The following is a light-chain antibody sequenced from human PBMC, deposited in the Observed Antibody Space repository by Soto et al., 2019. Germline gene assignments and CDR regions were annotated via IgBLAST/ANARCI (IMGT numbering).Light chain of an antibody. V-gene: IGLV1-40*01. J-gene: IGLJ2*01. CDR3: QSYDSSLSGSV. Sequence: QSVLTQPTSVSGAAGERVTISCTGSSYNIGAGYDVHWYQQLPGTAPKLLIYGNSNRPSGVPDRFSGSKSGTSASLAITGLQAEDEADYYCQSYDSSLSGSVFGGGTKLTV. CDR2: GNS. CDR1: SYNIGAGYD.